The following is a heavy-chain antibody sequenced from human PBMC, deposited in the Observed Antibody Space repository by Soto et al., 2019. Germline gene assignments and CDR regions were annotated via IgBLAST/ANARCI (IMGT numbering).Heavy chain of an antibody. CDR3: AKGRIGETAPLDI. V-gene: IGHV3-23*01. Sequence: HPGGSLRLSCAVSGFTFRSSPMSWVRRAPGKGLEWVSAISGSGGSTYYADSVKGRFTISRDNSKNTLYLQMNSLRAEDTAVYYCAKGRIGETAPLDIWGQGTMVTVSS. CDR2: ISGSGGST. D-gene: IGHD3-10*01. CDR1: GFTFRSSP. J-gene: IGHJ3*02.